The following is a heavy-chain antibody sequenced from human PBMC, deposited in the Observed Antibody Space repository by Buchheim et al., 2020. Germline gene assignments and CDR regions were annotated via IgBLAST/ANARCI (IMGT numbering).Heavy chain of an antibody. V-gene: IGHV3-21*01. D-gene: IGHD2-2*01. J-gene: IGHJ6*02. CDR1: GFTFSSYT. CDR2: ISIGSSYI. CDR3: ARDGHCSSATCSSYYGLDV. Sequence: EVQLVESGGGLVKPGGSLRLSCAASGFTFSSYTMNWVRQAPGKGLEWVSSISIGSSYIYYADSVKGRFTISRDNAKNSLFLQMNSLRGEDTAVYYCARDGHCSSATCSSYYGLDVWGQGTT.